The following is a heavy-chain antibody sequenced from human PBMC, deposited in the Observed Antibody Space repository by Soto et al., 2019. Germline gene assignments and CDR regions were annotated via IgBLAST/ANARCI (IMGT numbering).Heavy chain of an antibody. CDR2: ISSTTNYI. V-gene: IGHV3-21*06. CDR1: GFTFTRYS. Sequence: GRSLRLSCAASGFTFTRYSMNWVRQAPGKGLGWVSSISSTTNYIYYGDSMKGRFTISRDNAKNSLYLEMNSLRAEDTAVYYCARESEDLTSNFDYWGQGTLVTVSS. CDR3: ARESEDLTSNFDY. J-gene: IGHJ4*02.